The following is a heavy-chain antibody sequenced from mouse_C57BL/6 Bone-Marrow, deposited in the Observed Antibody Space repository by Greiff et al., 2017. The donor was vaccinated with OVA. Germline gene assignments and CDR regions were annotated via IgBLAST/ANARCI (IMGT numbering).Heavy chain of an antibody. D-gene: IGHD3-3*01. V-gene: IGHV8-8*01. Sequence: QVTLKVSGPGILQPSQTLSLTCSFSGFSLSTFGMGVGWIRQPSGKGMKWLAHIWWDDDKYYNPALKSRLPNSKDTSKNPVFLKIARVDTAASATYYCSRRASGDGYFDVWGTGTTVTVTS. CDR2: IWWDDDK. CDR1: GFSLSTFGMG. CDR3: SRRASGDGYFDV. J-gene: IGHJ1*03.